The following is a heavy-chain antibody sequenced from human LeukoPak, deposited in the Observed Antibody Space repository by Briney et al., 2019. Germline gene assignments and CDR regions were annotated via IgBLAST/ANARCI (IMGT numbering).Heavy chain of an antibody. Sequence: PSETLSLTCTVSGGSISSSSYYWGWIRQPPGKGLEWIGSIYYSGSTYYNPSLKSRVTISVDTSKNQFSLKLSSVTAADTAVYYCARGLITMVRGVKKRGYFQYWGQGTLVTVSS. J-gene: IGHJ1*01. CDR2: IYYSGST. CDR1: GGSISSSSYY. CDR3: ARGLITMVRGVKKRGYFQY. V-gene: IGHV4-39*07. D-gene: IGHD3-10*01.